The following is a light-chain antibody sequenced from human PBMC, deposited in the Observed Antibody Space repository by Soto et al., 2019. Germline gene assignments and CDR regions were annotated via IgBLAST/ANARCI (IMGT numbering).Light chain of an antibody. Sequence: EIVFTHSPVTLSFSPVERATLSCRASQRVDDSHLAWYQLRPGQAPRLLIYGASTRATGIPDRFSGSGSGTDFSLTIRGLKPEDFAVYYCQQYSMSPNTFGQGTRLEIK. CDR3: QQYSMSPNT. V-gene: IGKV3-20*01. J-gene: IGKJ5*01. CDR1: QRVDDSH. CDR2: GAS.